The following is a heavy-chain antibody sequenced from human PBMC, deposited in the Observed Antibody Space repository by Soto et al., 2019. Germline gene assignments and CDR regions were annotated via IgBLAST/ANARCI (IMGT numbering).Heavy chain of an antibody. V-gene: IGHV1-3*01. D-gene: IGHD1-1*01. CDR2: INGGTGQT. CDR3: ARGKGMEENYYYYGLDI. CDR1: GSTFTTHA. J-gene: IGHJ6*02. Sequence: SCKSSGSTFTTHAMHLVRPAPGQSIEWMGWINGGTGQTKHSQRFQGRVNITRDTSASTAYMDLSSLRSEDTAVYYCARGKGMEENYYYYGLDIWGQGKTVNVSS.